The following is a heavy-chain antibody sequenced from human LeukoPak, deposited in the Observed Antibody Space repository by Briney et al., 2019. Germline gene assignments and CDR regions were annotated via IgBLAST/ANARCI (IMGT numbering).Heavy chain of an antibody. D-gene: IGHD5-24*01. J-gene: IGHJ2*01. Sequence: KPSETLSLTCAVSGGSISSGRYSWSWIRQPPGKGLEWIGYIYHSGSTYYNPSLKSRVSISVDRSKNQFSLNLSSVTAADTAVYYCARDPSRDGYNAGGYFDLWGRGTLVTVSS. V-gene: IGHV4-30-2*01. CDR1: GGSISSGRYS. CDR2: IYHSGST. CDR3: ARDPSRDGYNAGGYFDL.